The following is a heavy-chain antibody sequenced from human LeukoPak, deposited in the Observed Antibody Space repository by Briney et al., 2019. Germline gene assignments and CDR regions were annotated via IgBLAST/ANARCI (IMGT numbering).Heavy chain of an antibody. Sequence: PGGSLRLSCAASGFTFSSYGMHWVRQAPGKGLEWVAVISYDGSNKYYADSVKGRFTISRDNSKNTLYLQMNSLRAEDTAVYYCARYDYVWGSYRPRYFDYWGQGTLVTVSS. J-gene: IGHJ4*02. CDR3: ARYDYVWGSYRPRYFDY. CDR1: GFTFSSYG. D-gene: IGHD3-16*02. V-gene: IGHV3-30*03. CDR2: ISYDGSNK.